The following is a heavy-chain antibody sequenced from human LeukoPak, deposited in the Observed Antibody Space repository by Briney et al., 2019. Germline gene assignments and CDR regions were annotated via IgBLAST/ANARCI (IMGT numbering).Heavy chain of an antibody. CDR3: ARRSPSADAFDI. CDR1: GYTFTSYA. CDR2: INTKTGTP. V-gene: IGHV7-4-1*02. J-gene: IGHJ3*02. Sequence: ASVKVSCKASGYTFTSYAMHWVRQAPGQGLEWMGWINTKTGTPTYAQGFTGRFVFSLDISVTTAYLQISNLKAEDTAFYYCARRSPSADAFDIWGQGTMVTVSS.